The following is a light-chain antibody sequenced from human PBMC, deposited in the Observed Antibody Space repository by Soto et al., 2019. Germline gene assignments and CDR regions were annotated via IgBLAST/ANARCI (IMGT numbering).Light chain of an antibody. CDR3: QQYKNWPT. J-gene: IGKJ1*01. Sequence: EIVMTQSPATLSVSPGERATLSCRASQSVSSNLAWYQQKLGQAPRLLIYSASTRATGIPARLSGSGSGTEFTLTISSLQSEDFAVYYCQQYKNWPTFGQGTKVEIK. CDR1: QSVSSN. V-gene: IGKV3-15*01. CDR2: SAS.